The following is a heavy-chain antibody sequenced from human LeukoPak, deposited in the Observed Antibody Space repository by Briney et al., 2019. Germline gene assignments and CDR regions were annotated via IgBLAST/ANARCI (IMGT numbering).Heavy chain of an antibody. CDR3: AREASGTGFDP. D-gene: IGHD6-19*01. CDR1: GFIFSSYE. CDR2: ISTSGSTI. J-gene: IGHJ5*02. V-gene: IGHV3-48*03. Sequence: GGSLRLSCAASGFIFSSYEMNWVRQAPGKGLEWVSYISTSGSTIYYADSVKGRFTISRDNAKNSLYLQMNSPRAEDTAVYYCAREASGTGFDPWGQGTLVTASS.